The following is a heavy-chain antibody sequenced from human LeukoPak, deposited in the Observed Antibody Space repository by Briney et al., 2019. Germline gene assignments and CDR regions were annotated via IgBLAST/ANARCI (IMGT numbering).Heavy chain of an antibody. Sequence: PGGSLRLSCAASGFTFSSYAMSWVRQAPGKGLEWVSAISGSGGSTYYADSVKGRFTISRDNSKNTLYLQMNSLRAEDTAVYYCAKDLVLAVWKLPLPYYMDVWGKGTTVTVSS. CDR3: AKDLVLAVWKLPLPYYMDV. V-gene: IGHV3-23*01. CDR1: GFTFSSYA. D-gene: IGHD1-26*01. J-gene: IGHJ6*03. CDR2: ISGSGGST.